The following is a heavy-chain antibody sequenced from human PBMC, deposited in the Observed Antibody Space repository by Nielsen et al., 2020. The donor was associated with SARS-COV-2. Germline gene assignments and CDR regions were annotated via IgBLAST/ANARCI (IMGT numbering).Heavy chain of an antibody. CDR2: IKQDGSEK. Sequence: LTCAASGFTFSSYWMSWVRQAPGKGLEWVANIKQDGSEKYYVDSVKGRFTISRDNAKNSLYLQMNSLRAEDTAVYYCARLGGQSWNFDYWGQGTLVTVSS. V-gene: IGHV3-7*05. CDR1: GFTFSSYW. J-gene: IGHJ4*02. CDR3: ARLGGQSWNFDY. D-gene: IGHD6-13*01.